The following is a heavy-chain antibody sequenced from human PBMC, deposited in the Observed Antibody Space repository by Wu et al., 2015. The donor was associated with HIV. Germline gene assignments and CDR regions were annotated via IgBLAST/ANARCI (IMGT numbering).Heavy chain of an antibody. D-gene: IGHD3-22*01. CDR1: GYIFSDFG. CDR2: ISAQNGNT. CDR3: ARGHYYDTSSSPVY. Sequence: VQLVQSGGEVKKPGASVKVACKSSGYIFSDFGIHWVRQAPGEGLEWMGWISAQNGNTKYAQKFQGRVTMTTETSSSTAYMELRSLRSDDTAVYFCARGHYYDTSSSPVYWGPGTQVTVS. V-gene: IGHV1-18*01. J-gene: IGHJ1*01.